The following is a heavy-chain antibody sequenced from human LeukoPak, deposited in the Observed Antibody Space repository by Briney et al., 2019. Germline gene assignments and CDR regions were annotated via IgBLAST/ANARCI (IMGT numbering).Heavy chain of an antibody. CDR3: AKRLGSTSPYYYYMDV. Sequence: PGGSLRLSCAASGFTFSSYAMHWVRQAPGKGLEWVSGISGTGGSTYYADSVKGRFTISRDNSKNTLYLQMNSLRVEDTAIYYCAKRLGSTSPYYYYMDVWGKGTTVTVSS. D-gene: IGHD2-2*01. CDR2: ISGTGGST. V-gene: IGHV3-23*01. CDR1: GFTFSSYA. J-gene: IGHJ6*03.